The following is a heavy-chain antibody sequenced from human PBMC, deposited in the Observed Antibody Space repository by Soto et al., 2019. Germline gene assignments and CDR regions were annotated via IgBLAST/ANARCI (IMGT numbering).Heavy chain of an antibody. Sequence: GGSLRLSCAASGFTVSSKHMSWVRQAPGKGLEWVSVIYSGGTTYYADAEKSRFPITRDKYKNTLYLQMNILRAEATAVYYCARATVGTTYYYDTGDGYWGQGTLVTVSS. D-gene: IGHD3-22*01. CDR2: IYSGGTT. J-gene: IGHJ4*02. CDR1: GFTVSSKH. CDR3: ARATVGTTYYYDTGDGY. V-gene: IGHV3-53*01.